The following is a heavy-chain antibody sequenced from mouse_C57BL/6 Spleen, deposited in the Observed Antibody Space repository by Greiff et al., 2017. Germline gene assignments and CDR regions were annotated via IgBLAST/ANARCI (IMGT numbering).Heavy chain of an antibody. CDR1: GYTFTSYW. CDR3: ARSEVYYGSSSVFDY. V-gene: IGHV1-64*01. Sequence: VQLQQPGAELVKPGASVKLSCKASGYTFTSYWMHWVKQRPGQGLEWIGMIHPNSGSTNYNEKFKSKATLTVDKSSSTAYMQLSSLTSEDSAVYYCARSEVYYGSSSVFDYWGQGTTLTVSS. CDR2: IHPNSGST. D-gene: IGHD1-1*01. J-gene: IGHJ2*01.